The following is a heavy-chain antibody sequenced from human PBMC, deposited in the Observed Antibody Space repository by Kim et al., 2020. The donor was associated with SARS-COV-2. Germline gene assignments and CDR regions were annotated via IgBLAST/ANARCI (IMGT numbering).Heavy chain of an antibody. CDR2: ITSKTDGGTT. Sequence: GGSLRLSCAASGFTFSNAWMSWVRQAPGKGLEWVGRITSKTDGGTTDYAAPVKGRFTISRDDSKNTLYLQMNSLKTEDTAVYYCTTAARRPFQGGSAFDIWGQGTMVTVSS. J-gene: IGHJ3*02. CDR1: GFTFSNAW. D-gene: IGHD3-16*01. V-gene: IGHV3-15*01. CDR3: TTAARRPFQGGSAFDI.